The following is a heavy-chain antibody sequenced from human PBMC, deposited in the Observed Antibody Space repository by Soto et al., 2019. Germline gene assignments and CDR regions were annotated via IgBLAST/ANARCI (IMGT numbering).Heavy chain of an antibody. V-gene: IGHV1-3*01. CDR1: GYTFTSYA. D-gene: IGHD2-2*01. CDR3: ARDLGYCSSTSCYLDAFDI. Sequence: QVQLVQSGAEVKKPGASVKVSCKASGYTFTSYAMHWVRQAPGQRLEWMGWINAGNGNTKYSQKFQGRVTTTRDTAASTAYMELSSLRSEDTAVYYSARDLGYCSSTSCYLDAFDIWGQGTMVTVSS. J-gene: IGHJ3*02. CDR2: INAGNGNT.